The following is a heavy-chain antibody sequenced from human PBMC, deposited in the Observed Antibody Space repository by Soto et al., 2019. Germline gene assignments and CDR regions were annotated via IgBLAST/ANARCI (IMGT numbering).Heavy chain of an antibody. V-gene: IGHV3-30-3*01. J-gene: IGHJ4*02. CDR1: GFTFSSYA. D-gene: IGHD6-19*01. CDR2: ISYDGSNK. Sequence: QVQLVESGGGVVQPGRSLRLSCAASGFTFSSYAMRWVRQAPGKGLEWVAVISYDGSNKYYADSVKGRFTISRDNSKNTLYLQMNSLRAEDTAVYYCARTPFFYSSGWYSYWGQGTLVTVSS. CDR3: ARTPFFYSSGWYSY.